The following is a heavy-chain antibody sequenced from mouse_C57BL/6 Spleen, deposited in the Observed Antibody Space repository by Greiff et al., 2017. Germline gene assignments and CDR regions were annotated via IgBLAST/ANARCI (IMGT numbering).Heavy chain of an antibody. D-gene: IGHD1-1*01. CDR1: GYTFTSYW. CDR3: ARSPSGSSLYYAMDY. Sequence: QVQLQQPGAELVKPGASVKLSCKASGYTFTSYWMHWVKQRPGQGLEWIGMIHPNSGSTNYNEKFKSKATLTVDKSSSTAYMQLSSLTSEDSAVYYWARSPSGSSLYYAMDYWGQGTSVTVSS. J-gene: IGHJ4*01. CDR2: IHPNSGST. V-gene: IGHV1-64*01.